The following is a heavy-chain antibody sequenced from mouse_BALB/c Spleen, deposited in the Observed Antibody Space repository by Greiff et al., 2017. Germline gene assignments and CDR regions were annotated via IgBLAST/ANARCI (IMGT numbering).Heavy chain of an antibody. D-gene: IGHD4-1*01. CDR2: ISTYNGNT. CDR1: GYTFTDYA. V-gene: IGHV1S137*01. CDR3: ARSGGNWYFDV. J-gene: IGHJ1*01. Sequence: QVQLKQSGAELAKPGASVKISCKGSGYTFTDYAMHWVKQSHAKSLEWIGVISTYNGNTNYNQKFKGKATMTVDKSSSTAYMELARLTSEDSAIYYCARSGGNWYFDVWGAGTTVTVSS.